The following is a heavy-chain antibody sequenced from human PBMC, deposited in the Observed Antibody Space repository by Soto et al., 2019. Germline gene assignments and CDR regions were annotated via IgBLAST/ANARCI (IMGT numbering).Heavy chain of an antibody. CDR3: ASTYSTSWYWFDT. CDR1: GFSLSNAGLG. Sequence: QVTVKESGPVLVKPTETLTLTCTVSGFSLSNAGLGVSWIRQPPGKALEWLAHIFSNDEKSYSTSLKSRLTISKDTSKSQVVLTMTNMDTVDTATYYCASTYSTSWYWFDTWGQGTLVTVFS. V-gene: IGHV2-26*04. CDR2: IFSNDEK. D-gene: IGHD6-13*01. J-gene: IGHJ5*02.